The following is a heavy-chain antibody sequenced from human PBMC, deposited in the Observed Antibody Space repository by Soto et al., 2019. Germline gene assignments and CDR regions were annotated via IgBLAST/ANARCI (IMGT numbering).Heavy chain of an antibody. J-gene: IGHJ4*02. V-gene: IGHV5-51*01. CDR3: ARHTRYSNSLRYFDY. CDR2: IYPGDSDT. Sequence: GESLKISCQGSGYSFTSYWIGWVRQMPGKGLEWMGIIYPGDSDTRYNPSFQGQVTISADKSISTAYLQWSSLKASDTAMYYCARHTRYSNSLRYFDYWGQGTLVTVSS. CDR1: GYSFTSYW. D-gene: IGHD6-6*01.